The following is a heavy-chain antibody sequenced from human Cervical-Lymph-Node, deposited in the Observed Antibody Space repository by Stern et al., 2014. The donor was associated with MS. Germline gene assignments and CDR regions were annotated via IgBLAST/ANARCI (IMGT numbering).Heavy chain of an antibody. CDR3: ARGVDDSTYDY. J-gene: IGHJ4*02. CDR2: HSSSGSTI. V-gene: IGHV3-11*01. CDR1: GFTLSDYD. D-gene: IGHD4-11*01. Sequence: VQLVESGGGLVKPGGSLRLSCAASGFTLSDYDMSWIRQAPGQGLACVSYHSSSGSTIYHADSLKGRFTTPRANPPNSLYLQMSSLRAEDTAVYYCARGVDDSTYDYWGQGTLVTVSS.